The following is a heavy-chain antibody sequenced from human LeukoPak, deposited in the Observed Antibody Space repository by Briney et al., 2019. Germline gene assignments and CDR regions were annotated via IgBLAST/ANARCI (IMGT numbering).Heavy chain of an antibody. CDR2: INRSGST. Sequence: SETLSLTCAVSGGSFTIYQWSWIRQSPEKGLEWIGDINRSGSTDYNPALRSRASISMDTSKNQFSLKLRSVTAADTAVYYCPRGGAADYWGQGTLVTVSS. CDR3: PRGGAADY. CDR1: GGSFTIYQ. J-gene: IGHJ4*02. V-gene: IGHV4-34*01. D-gene: IGHD4/OR15-4a*01.